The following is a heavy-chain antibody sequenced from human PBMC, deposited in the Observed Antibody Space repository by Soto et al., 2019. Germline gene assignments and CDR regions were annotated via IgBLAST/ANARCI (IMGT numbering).Heavy chain of an antibody. CDR1: GFTFSTYW. D-gene: IGHD6-19*01. Sequence: EVQLLGSGGGLVQPGGSLSLSCVGSGFTFSTYWMNWVRQAPGMGLEWVANINPDGDVGMYVDSVKGRFTTTRDNARNSLYIQMNSLRVYDAGVYFCAGWRGHAYNYWGQGIQVSVSS. CDR2: INPDGDVG. CDR3: AGWRGHAYNY. V-gene: IGHV3-7*03. J-gene: IGHJ4*02.